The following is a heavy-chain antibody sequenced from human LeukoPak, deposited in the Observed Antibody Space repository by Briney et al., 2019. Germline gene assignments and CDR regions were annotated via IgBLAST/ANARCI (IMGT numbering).Heavy chain of an antibody. CDR1: SASITSSPYF. CDR2: ISYSGTT. CDR3: AANSADYNTLGSSYKV. V-gene: IGHV4-39*01. Sequence: SETLSLTCTVSSASITSSPYFWGWIRQSPGKGLEWIGSISYSGTTYYNPSLKSRVTISVDTSKNQFSLRLNSVTAADTAVFYCAANSADYNTLGSSYKVWGQGTLVTVSS. J-gene: IGHJ4*02. D-gene: IGHD3-10*01.